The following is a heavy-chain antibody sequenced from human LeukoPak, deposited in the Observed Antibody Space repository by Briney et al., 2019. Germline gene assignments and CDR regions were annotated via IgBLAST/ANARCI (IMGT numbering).Heavy chain of an antibody. CDR3: TRENMITFGGVIVIFDY. V-gene: IGHV3-49*04. CDR1: GFTFGDYA. CDR2: IRSKAYGGTT. J-gene: IGHJ4*02. Sequence: GGSLRLSCTASGFTFGDYAMSWVRQAPGKGLEWVGFIRSKAYGGTTEYAASVKGRFTNSRDDSKSIAYLQMNSLKTEDTAVYYCTRENMITFGGVIVIFDYWGQGTLVTVSS. D-gene: IGHD3-16*02.